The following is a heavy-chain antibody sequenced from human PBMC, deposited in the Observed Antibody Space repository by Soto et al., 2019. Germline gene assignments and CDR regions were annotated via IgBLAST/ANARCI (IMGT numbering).Heavy chain of an antibody. CDR3: ARLSGDHSAFFSYGMDA. V-gene: IGHV3-74*01. CDR1: AFTFDPYW. Sequence: GGSLRFSCAASAFTFDPYWMNWVRQAPGKRPEWLSGINSDGTISSYADSVKGRFTISRDNARNTLSLQMNSLRADDTAVYYCARLSGDHSAFFSYGMDAWGQGTTVTVSS. J-gene: IGHJ6*02. CDR2: INSDGTIS. D-gene: IGHD2-21*01.